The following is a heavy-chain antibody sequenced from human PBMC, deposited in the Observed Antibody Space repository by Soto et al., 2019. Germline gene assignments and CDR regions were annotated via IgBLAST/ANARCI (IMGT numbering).Heavy chain of an antibody. CDR2: ISYDGTNK. CDR3: AKDLQSYGDYDYYCYGMDV. J-gene: IGHJ6*02. Sequence: QVQLVESGGGEVQPGRSLTISCAASGFTFSTYGMHWVRQTPGKGLEWGAVISYDGTNKFYSDSVKGRFTISRDNFKNTLTLQMNSLRADYTAVYSCAKDLQSYGDYDYYCYGMDVWGLGTRVTVSS. V-gene: IGHV3-30*18. CDR1: GFTFSTYG. D-gene: IGHD4-17*01.